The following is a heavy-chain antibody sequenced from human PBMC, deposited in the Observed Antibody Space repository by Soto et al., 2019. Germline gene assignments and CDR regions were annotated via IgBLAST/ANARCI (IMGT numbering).Heavy chain of an antibody. D-gene: IGHD5-12*01. V-gene: IGHV5-51*01. CDR1: GYSFTTEL. J-gene: IGHJ6*03. Sequence: PGQALIVSSSCTGYSFTTELIVSVRKMPGKGLEYMGIIYPGDSDTRYSPSFQGEVTIQDDKSISTAYLKWRSLKASKTAMYYCARQITTHKWTRLQVYYYRDLWAKGTTVT. CDR2: IYPGDSDT. CDR3: ARQITTHKWTRLQVYYYRDL.